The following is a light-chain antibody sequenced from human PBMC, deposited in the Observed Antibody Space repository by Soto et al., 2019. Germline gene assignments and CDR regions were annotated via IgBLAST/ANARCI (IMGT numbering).Light chain of an antibody. CDR3: SSYTSSSTLVYV. CDR2: DVS. CDR1: RIDVGGYNY. V-gene: IGLV2-14*01. J-gene: IGLJ1*01. Sequence: SALPQPASVCGSPGQSITISCTGTRIDVGGYNYVSWYQQHPGKAPKLMIYDVSNRPSGVSNRFSGSKSGNTASLTISGLQAEDEADYYCSSYTSSSTLVYVFGTGT.